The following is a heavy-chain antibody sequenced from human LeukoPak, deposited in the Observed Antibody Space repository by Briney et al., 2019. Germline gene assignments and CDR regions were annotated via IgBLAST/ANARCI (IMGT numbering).Heavy chain of an antibody. V-gene: IGHV1-2*02. J-gene: IGHJ4*02. CDR2: INPNSGGT. CDR1: GYTFTGYY. D-gene: IGHD6-13*01. CDR3: ARGPYSSSWCDY. Sequence: ASVKVSCKASGYTFTGYYMHWVRQAPGQGLEWMGWINPNSGGTNYAQKFQGRVTMTRDTSISTAYMELSRLRSDDTAVFYCARGPYSSSWCDYWGQGTLVTVSS.